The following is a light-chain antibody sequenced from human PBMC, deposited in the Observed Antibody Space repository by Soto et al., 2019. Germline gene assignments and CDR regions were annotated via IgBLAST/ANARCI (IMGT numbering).Light chain of an antibody. CDR3: SSYAGSSNV. CDR1: SSDVGGYNY. CDR2: DVS. Sequence: QSVLTQPASVSGSPGQSITISCTGTSSDVGGYNYVSWYQQLPGKAPKLMIYDVSDRPSGVSNRFSGSKSGNTASLTISGLQAEDEADYYCSSYAGSSNVFGTRTKVTVL. J-gene: IGLJ1*01. V-gene: IGLV2-14*01.